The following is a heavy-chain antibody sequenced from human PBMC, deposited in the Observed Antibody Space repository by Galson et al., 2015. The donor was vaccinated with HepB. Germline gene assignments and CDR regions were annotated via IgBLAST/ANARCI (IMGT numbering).Heavy chain of an antibody. J-gene: IGHJ4*02. V-gene: IGHV3-66*01. Sequence: SLRLSCAASGFIVSSNYMSWVRQAPGKGLEWVAVPYTDETPYYADSVKGRFTISRSDSNNTVFLQMNSLGADDTAVYYCARTLTSGVFDYWGQGTLVTVSS. CDR1: GFIVSSNY. D-gene: IGHD4-11*01. CDR2: PYTDETP. CDR3: ARTLTSGVFDY.